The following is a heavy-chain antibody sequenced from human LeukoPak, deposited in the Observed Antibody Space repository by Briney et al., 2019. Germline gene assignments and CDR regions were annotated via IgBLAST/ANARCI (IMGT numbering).Heavy chain of an antibody. V-gene: IGHV4-30-4*08. CDR2: IYYSGST. CDR3: ARLTRSGPGN. D-gene: IGHD6-19*01. Sequence: SETLSLTCNVSGGSISSGDYYWSWIRQPPGKGLEWVGYIYYSGSTYYNPSLKSRVTISVDTSKNQFSLKLSSVTAADTAVYYCARLTRSGPGNWGQGTLVTVSS. CDR1: GGSISSGDYY. J-gene: IGHJ4*02.